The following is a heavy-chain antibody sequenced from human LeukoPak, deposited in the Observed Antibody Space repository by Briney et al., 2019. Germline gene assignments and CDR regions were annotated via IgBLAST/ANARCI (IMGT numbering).Heavy chain of an antibody. D-gene: IGHD3-22*01. CDR2: INPSGGST. Sequence: ASVKVSCKASGYTFTSYYMHWVRQAPGQGLEWMGIINPSGGSTSYAQKFQGRVTMTRDTSTSTVYMELSRLRSDDTAVYYCARGTADSSGYYLYYYYYGMDVWGQGTTVTVSS. V-gene: IGHV1-46*01. CDR1: GYTFTSYY. CDR3: ARGTADSSGYYLYYYYYGMDV. J-gene: IGHJ6*02.